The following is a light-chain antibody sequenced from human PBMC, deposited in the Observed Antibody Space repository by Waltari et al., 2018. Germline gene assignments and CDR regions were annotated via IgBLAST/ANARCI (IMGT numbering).Light chain of an antibody. Sequence: EIVLTQSPGPLSLSLGDRATLSCRASQSIGRSVVWYQQRPGQAPRRLSCDIARRATGIPDRCSGSGYGTDVSLTISRLGPEDLAVYYCQKYERLPATFGQGATVEIK. CDR1: QSIGRS. J-gene: IGKJ1*01. V-gene: IGKV3-20*01. CDR2: DIA. CDR3: QKYERLPAT.